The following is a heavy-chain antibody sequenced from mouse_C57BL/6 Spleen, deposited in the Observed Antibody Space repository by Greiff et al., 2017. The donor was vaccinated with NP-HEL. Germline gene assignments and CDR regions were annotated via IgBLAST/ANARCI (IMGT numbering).Heavy chain of an antibody. CDR2: IYPGDGDT. V-gene: IGHV1-82*01. D-gene: IGHD1-1*02. CDR1: GYAFSSSW. CDR3: ARGDVVYFDY. Sequence: VQLQQSGPELVKPGASVKISCKASGYAFSSSWMNWVKQRPGKGLEWIGRIYPGDGDTNYNGKFKGKATLTADTSSSPAYMQLSSLTSEDSAVYFCARGDVVYFDYWGQGTTLTVAS. J-gene: IGHJ2*01.